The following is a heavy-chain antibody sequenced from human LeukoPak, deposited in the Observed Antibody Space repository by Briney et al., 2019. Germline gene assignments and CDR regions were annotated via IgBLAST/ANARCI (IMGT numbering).Heavy chain of an antibody. CDR3: GLSGNYYYYYMDV. V-gene: IGHV1-18*01. CDR1: GYTFTSYG. CDR2: ISAYNGNT. J-gene: IGHJ6*03. Sequence: ASVKVSCKASGYTFTSYGISWVRQAPGQGLEWMGWISAYNGNTNYAQKLQGRVTMTTDTSTSTAYMELRSLRSDDTAIYYCGLSGNYYYYYMDVWGKGTTVTISS. D-gene: IGHD6-25*01.